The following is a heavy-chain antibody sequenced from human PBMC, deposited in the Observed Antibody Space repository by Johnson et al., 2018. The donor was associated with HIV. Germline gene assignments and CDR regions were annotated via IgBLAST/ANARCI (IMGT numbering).Heavy chain of an antibody. CDR1: GFTFSSYD. D-gene: IGHD1-14*01. CDR2: IGTAGDT. J-gene: IGHJ3*01. V-gene: IGHV3-13*01. Sequence: VQLVESGGGLVQPGGSLRLSCAASGFTFSSYDMHWVRQATGKGLEWVSAIGTAGDTYYPGSVKGRFTISRENANNSLYLQMNSLRAGDTAGYYGERGRGICGPQQGALDLWGQVTRVTVSS. CDR3: ERGRGICGPQQGALDL.